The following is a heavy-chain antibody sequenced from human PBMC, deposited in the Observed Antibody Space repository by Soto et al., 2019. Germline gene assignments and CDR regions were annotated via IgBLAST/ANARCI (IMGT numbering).Heavy chain of an antibody. J-gene: IGHJ5*02. Sequence: PGGSLRLSCVVSGFTFRSYWMHWVRQVPGKGLVWVSRINSDGSSTGYADFVEGRFTISRDNANNTLSLQMSGLRVEDTAVYHCVRDNDYGGFAPWGQGTLVTVSS. V-gene: IGHV3-74*01. CDR3: VRDNDYGGFAP. D-gene: IGHD4-17*01. CDR1: GFTFRSYW. CDR2: INSDGSST.